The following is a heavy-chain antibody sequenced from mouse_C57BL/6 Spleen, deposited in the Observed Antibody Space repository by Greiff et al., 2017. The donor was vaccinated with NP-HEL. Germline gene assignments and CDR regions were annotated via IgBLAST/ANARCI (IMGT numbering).Heavy chain of an antibody. CDR1: GYSITSGYY. D-gene: IGHD1-1*01. V-gene: IGHV3-6*01. CDR3: ARDHHYGSSYPFAY. CDR2: ISYDGSN. Sequence: EVKVEESGPGLVKPSQSLSLTCSVTGYSITSGYYWNWIRQFPGNKLEWMGYISYDGSNNYNPSLKNRISITRDTSKNQFFLKLNSVTTEDTATYYCARDHHYGSSYPFAYWGQGTLVTVSA. J-gene: IGHJ3*01.